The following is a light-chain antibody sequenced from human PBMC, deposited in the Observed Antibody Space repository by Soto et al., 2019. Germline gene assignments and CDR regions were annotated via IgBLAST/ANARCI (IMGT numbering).Light chain of an antibody. V-gene: IGKV3-15*01. CDR3: QHYNNWHPWT. CDR1: QSVSSK. CDR2: GAS. Sequence: EVVMTQSPATLSVSPGQMATLSCRASQSVSSKLAWYQQKPGQAPRLLIYGASIRATGIPARFSGSGSGTEFTLTISTLKSEDFAIYYCQHYNNWHPWTFGQGTKVDIK. J-gene: IGKJ1*01.